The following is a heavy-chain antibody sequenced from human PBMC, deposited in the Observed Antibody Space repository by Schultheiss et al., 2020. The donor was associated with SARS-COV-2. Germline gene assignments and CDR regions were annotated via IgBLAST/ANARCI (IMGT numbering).Heavy chain of an antibody. V-gene: IGHV1-18*04. Sequence: ASVNVSCKTSGYTFTSHGISWVRQAPGQGFEWMGWISGYNGYTDYAQKFQGRITMTTDTSTSTAYMGLRSLRSDDTALYYCAREGRRGSSWYLSHWGQGTLVTVSS. J-gene: IGHJ4*02. CDR3: AREGRRGSSWYLSH. CDR1: GYTFTSHG. D-gene: IGHD6-13*01. CDR2: ISGYNGYT.